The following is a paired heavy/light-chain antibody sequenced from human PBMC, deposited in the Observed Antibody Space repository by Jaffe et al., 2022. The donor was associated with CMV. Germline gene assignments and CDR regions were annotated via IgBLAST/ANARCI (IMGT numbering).Light chain of an antibody. CDR1: SSDVGSYDL. CDR2: EVN. Sequence: QSALTQPASVSGSPGQSITISCTGSSSDVGSYDLVSWYQQHPGRAPKLLIYEVNKRPSGVSNRFSGSKSGDTASLTISGLQAEDEADYYCCSYAGSSTRIFGGGTKVTVL. V-gene: IGLV2-23*02. J-gene: IGLJ2*01. CDR3: CSYAGSSTRI.
Heavy chain of an antibody. D-gene: IGHD5-18*01. Sequence: QVQLVQSGAEVKKPGASVKVSCTASGYTFISHDISWVRQAPGQGLEWMGWISAYNGNTNYAQKLQGRVTMTTDTSTSTAYMELRSLTSDDTAVYYCARDRENSYGRKTQFDYWGQGTLLTVSS. CDR3: ARDRENSYGRKTQFDY. J-gene: IGHJ4*02. V-gene: IGHV1-18*04. CDR2: ISAYNGNT. CDR1: GYTFISHD.